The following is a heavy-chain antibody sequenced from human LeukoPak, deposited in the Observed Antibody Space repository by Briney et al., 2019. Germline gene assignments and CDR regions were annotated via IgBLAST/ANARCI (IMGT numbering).Heavy chain of an antibody. CDR3: ARAVAGYYFDY. CDR1: GFTVSSNY. CDR2: IYSGGST. V-gene: IGHV3-53*01. D-gene: IGHD6-19*01. J-gene: IGHJ4*02. Sequence: GGSLRLSCAAFGFTVSSNYMSWVRQAPGKGLEWFSVIYSGGSTYYADSVKGRFTISRDNSKNTLYLQMHSLRAEDTALYYCARAVAGYYFDYWGQGTLVTVSS.